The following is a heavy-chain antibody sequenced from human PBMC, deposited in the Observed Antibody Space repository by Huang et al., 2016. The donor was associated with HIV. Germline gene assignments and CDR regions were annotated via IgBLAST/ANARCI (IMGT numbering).Heavy chain of an antibody. CDR3: ARRGFNTGSSPDS. Sequence: EVQLVQSGPEVKKPGESLKISCRVSGYSFTNYWIGWVRPRPGKGLEWMAIIDAGDSDAAYNPSFRGQVTISADKSINTAHLQWDSLKTSDSAIYYCARRGFNTGSSPDSWGQGTLVTVSS. D-gene: IGHD1-26*01. J-gene: IGHJ4*02. CDR2: IDAGDSDA. CDR1: GYSFTNYW. V-gene: IGHV5-51*01.